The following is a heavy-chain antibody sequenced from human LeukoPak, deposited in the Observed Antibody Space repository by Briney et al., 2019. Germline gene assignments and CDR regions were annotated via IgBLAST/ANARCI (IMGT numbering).Heavy chain of an antibody. Sequence: GGSLRLSCAASGFTFSSYAMSWVRQAPGKGLEWVSAISGSGGSTYYADSVKGRFTISRDNSKNTLYLQMNSLRAEDTAVYYCARTYYDILTGSKDAFDIWGQGTMVTVSS. V-gene: IGHV3-23*01. CDR1: GFTFSSYA. CDR3: ARTYYDILTGSKDAFDI. J-gene: IGHJ3*02. D-gene: IGHD3-9*01. CDR2: ISGSGGST.